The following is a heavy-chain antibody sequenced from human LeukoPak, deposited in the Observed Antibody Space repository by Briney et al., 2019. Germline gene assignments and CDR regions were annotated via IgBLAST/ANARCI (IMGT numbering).Heavy chain of an antibody. CDR1: GFTFSSYG. V-gene: IGHV3-33*08. Sequence: PGGSLRFSCAASGFTFSSYGMHWVRQAPGKGLEWVAVIWYDGSNKYYADSVKGRFTISSDNSKNTLYLQMNSVRAEDTAVYYCARVCLTLAYRSSWTVGFDIWGQGTMVTVPS. D-gene: IGHD6-13*01. CDR2: IWYDGSNK. CDR3: ARVCLTLAYRSSWTVGFDI. J-gene: IGHJ3*02.